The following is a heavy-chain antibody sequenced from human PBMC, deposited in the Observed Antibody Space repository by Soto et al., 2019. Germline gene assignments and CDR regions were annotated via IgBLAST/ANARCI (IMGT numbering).Heavy chain of an antibody. J-gene: IGHJ6*04. D-gene: IGHD3-22*01. CDR1: GFTFSSYW. V-gene: IGHV3-74*01. Sequence: GGSLRLSCAASGFTFSSYWMHLVRQAPGKGLVWVSRINSDGSSTNYADSVKGRFTISRDNAKKTLYLQMNSLRAEDTAVYYCARAIGYYGMDVWGKGTKVTVSS. CDR3: ARAIGYYGMDV. CDR2: INSDGSST.